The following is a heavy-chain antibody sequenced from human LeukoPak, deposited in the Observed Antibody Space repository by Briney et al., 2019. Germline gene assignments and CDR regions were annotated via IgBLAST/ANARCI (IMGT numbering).Heavy chain of an antibody. D-gene: IGHD5-12*01. CDR3: ARLSRYSGYEFDY. V-gene: IGHV4-39*01. CDR1: CGSISSSSYY. Sequence: SETLSLTCTVSCGSISSSSYYWGWIRQPPGKGLEWIGSIYYSGSTYYNPSLRSRVTISVDTSKNQFSLKLSSVTAADTAVYYCARLSRYSGYEFDYWGQGTLVTVSS. CDR2: IYYSGST. J-gene: IGHJ4*02.